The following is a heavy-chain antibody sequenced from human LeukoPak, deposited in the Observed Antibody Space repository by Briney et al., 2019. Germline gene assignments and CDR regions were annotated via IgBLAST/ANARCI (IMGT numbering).Heavy chain of an antibody. D-gene: IGHD3-10*01. Sequence: GGSLRLSCAASGFTFSSYWMHWVRQPPGKGLVWFSLIITDGSSTSYADSVKGRFTISRDNAKNTLYLQMNSPRAEDTAVYYCAKNYYGSGSYYNAGAFDIWGKGTMVTVSS. CDR3: AKNYYGSGSYYNAGAFDI. CDR2: IITDGSST. V-gene: IGHV3-74*01. J-gene: IGHJ3*02. CDR1: GFTFSSYW.